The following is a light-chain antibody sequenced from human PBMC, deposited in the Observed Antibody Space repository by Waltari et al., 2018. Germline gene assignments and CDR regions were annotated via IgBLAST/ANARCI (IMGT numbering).Light chain of an antibody. CDR2: AAS. CDR1: QSISSY. Sequence: DIQMTQSPSSLSESVGDRVTITCRASQSISSYLNWYQQKPGKAPKLLIYAASSLQSGVPSRFSGSGSGTDFTLTISSLQPEDFATYYCQQSYSTLGFTFGPGTKVDIK. V-gene: IGKV1-39*01. J-gene: IGKJ3*01. CDR3: QQSYSTLGFT.